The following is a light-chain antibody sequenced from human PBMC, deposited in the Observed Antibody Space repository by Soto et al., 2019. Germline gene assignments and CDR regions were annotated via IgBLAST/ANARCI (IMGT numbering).Light chain of an antibody. Sequence: EIVLTQSPGTLSLSPGERATLSCRASQSVSSNYLAWYQQKPGQAPRLLIYGASSRATGIPDRFSGSGSGTDFILTISRLEPEDFAMYYCQQYGSSWTFGQGTKVDIK. CDR1: QSVSSNY. V-gene: IGKV3-20*01. CDR2: GAS. CDR3: QQYGSSWT. J-gene: IGKJ1*01.